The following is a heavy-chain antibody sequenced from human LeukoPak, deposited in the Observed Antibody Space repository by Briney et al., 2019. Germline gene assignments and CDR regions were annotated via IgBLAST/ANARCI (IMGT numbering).Heavy chain of an antibody. CDR1: GFTFRNYG. J-gene: IGHJ4*02. D-gene: IGHD2-8*01. CDR2: ISSYGGST. V-gene: IGHV3-64D*09. Sequence: GGSLRLSCSASGFTFRNYGMHWVRQAPGKGLEYVSTISSYGGSTYYADLVKGRFTISRDNSKNTLYLQMSSLRAEDTAVYYCVKDLYSYSFVYWGERTLGTVSS. CDR3: VKDLYSYSFVY.